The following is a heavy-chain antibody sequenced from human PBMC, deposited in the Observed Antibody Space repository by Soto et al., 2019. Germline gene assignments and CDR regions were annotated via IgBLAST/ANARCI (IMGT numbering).Heavy chain of an antibody. V-gene: IGHV4-39*02. J-gene: IGHJ4*02. CDR2: IYYSGST. D-gene: IGHD6-6*01. Sequence: SETLSLTCTVSGGSIYSSSYYWGWIRQPPGKGLEWIGSIYYSGSTYYNPSLKSRVTISVDTSKNQFSLKLSSVTAEDPAVYYCAREDPYSSSSYFDYWGQGTLVTVSS. CDR3: AREDPYSSSSYFDY. CDR1: GGSIYSSSYY.